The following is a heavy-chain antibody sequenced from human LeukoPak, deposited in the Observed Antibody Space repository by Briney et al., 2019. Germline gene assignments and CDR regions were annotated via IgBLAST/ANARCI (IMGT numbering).Heavy chain of an antibody. CDR1: GGSISSYY. Sequence: SETLSLTCTVSGGSISSYYWSWIRQPPGKGLEWIGYIYYSGSTNYNPSLKSRVTISVDTSKNQFSLKLSSVTAADTAVYYCARDRVGYCSGGSCYSSNWFDPWGQGTLVTVSS. D-gene: IGHD2-15*01. CDR2: IYYSGST. J-gene: IGHJ5*02. CDR3: ARDRVGYCSGGSCYSSNWFDP. V-gene: IGHV4-59*12.